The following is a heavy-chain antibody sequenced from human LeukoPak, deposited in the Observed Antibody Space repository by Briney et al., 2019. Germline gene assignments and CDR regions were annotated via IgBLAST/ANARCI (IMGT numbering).Heavy chain of an antibody. D-gene: IGHD1-26*01. V-gene: IGHV1-2*02. CDR2: INPNSGGT. CDR1: GYTFTGYY. Sequence: ASVKVSCKASGYTFTGYYMHWVRQAPGQGLEWMGWINPNSGGTNYAQKFQGRVTMTTDTSTSTAYMELRSLRSDDTAVYYCAREARELLRDLDYWGQGTLVTVSS. CDR3: AREARELLRDLDY. J-gene: IGHJ4*02.